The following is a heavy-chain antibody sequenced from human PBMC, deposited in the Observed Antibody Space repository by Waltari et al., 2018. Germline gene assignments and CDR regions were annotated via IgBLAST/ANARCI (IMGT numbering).Heavy chain of an antibody. D-gene: IGHD6-6*01. CDR3: ARDVRMGYSSSGFDY. CDR1: GYTFTGYY. J-gene: IGHJ4*02. Sequence: QVQLVQSGAEVKKPGASVKVSCKASGYTFTGYYMHWVRQAPGQGLEWMGWVNPNSGGKNYAQKFQGRVTMTRETSISTAYMERSRLRSDDTAVYYCARDVRMGYSSSGFDYWGQGTLVTVSS. V-gene: IGHV1-2*02. CDR2: VNPNSGGK.